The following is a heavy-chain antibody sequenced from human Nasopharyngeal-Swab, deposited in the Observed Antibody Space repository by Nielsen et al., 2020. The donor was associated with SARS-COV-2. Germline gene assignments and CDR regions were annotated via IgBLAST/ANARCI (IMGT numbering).Heavy chain of an antibody. J-gene: IGHJ5*02. V-gene: IGHV3-23*01. CDR2: ISGSGAST. Sequence: GGSLRLSCAASGFTFGIYAMSWVRQAPGKGLEWVSTISGSGASTYHADSVKGRFTISRVNSKNTLYLQMNSLRAEDTAVYYCAKSSRIVVVPAAKWFDPWGQGTLVTVS. CDR3: AKSSRIVVVPAAKWFDP. CDR1: GFTFGIYA. D-gene: IGHD2-2*01.